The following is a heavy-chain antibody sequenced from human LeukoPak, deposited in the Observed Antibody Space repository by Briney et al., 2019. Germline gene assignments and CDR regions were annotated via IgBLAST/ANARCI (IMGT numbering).Heavy chain of an antibody. D-gene: IGHD3-22*01. CDR3: ARGLYYYDSSGYYFDY. J-gene: IGHJ4*02. Sequence: SETLSLTCTVSGGSMSSYYWSWIRQPPGKGLEWIGYIYYSGSTNYNPSLKSRVTISVDTSKNQFSLKLSSVTAADTAVYYCARGLYYYDSSGYYFDYWGQGTLVTVSS. V-gene: IGHV4-59*01. CDR2: IYYSGST. CDR1: GGSMSSYY.